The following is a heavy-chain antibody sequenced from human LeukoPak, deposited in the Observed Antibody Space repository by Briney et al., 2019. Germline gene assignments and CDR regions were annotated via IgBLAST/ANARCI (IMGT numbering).Heavy chain of an antibody. Sequence: GGSLRLSCAASGFMLGSYWTSWVRQAPGKGLECVANIKQDGGEKYFADSVRGRFTISRDNAKTSLYLQMDSLRADDTAVYYCARGGGPAFDYWGQGTLVTVSS. J-gene: IGHJ4*02. CDR1: GFMLGSYW. V-gene: IGHV3-7*01. CDR2: IKQDGGEK. CDR3: ARGGGPAFDY.